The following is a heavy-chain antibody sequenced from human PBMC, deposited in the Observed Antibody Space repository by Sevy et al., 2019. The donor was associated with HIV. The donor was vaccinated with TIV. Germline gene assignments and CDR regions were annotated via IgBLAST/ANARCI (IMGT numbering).Heavy chain of an antibody. J-gene: IGHJ4*02. CDR3: ARVSETQQEADYDY. V-gene: IGHV4-34*01. D-gene: IGHD6-13*01. CDR1: GGSFSGYY. CDR2: INHSGST. Sequence: SETLSLTCAVYGGSFSGYYWSWIRQPPGKGLEWIGEINHSGSTNSNPSLKSRVTISVDTSKNQFSLKLSSVTAADTAVDYCARVSETQQEADYDYWGQGTLVTVSS.